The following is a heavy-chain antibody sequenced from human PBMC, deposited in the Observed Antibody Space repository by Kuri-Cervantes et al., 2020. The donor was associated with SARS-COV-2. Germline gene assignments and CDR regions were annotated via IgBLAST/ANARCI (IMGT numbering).Heavy chain of an antibody. Sequence: SVKVSCKASGYTFTSYAMHWVRQAPGQRLEWMGWINAGNGNTKYSQKFQGRVTITRDTSASTAYMELSSLRSEDTAVYYCARKLLLWFGELSGLDYWGQGTLVTVSS. D-gene: IGHD3-10*01. V-gene: IGHV1-3*01. CDR3: ARKLLLWFGELSGLDY. J-gene: IGHJ4*02. CDR1: GYTFTSYA. CDR2: INAGNGNT.